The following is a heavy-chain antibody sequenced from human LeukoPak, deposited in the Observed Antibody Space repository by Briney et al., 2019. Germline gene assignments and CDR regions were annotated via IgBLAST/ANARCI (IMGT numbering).Heavy chain of an antibody. CDR2: INSDGSST. D-gene: IGHD2/OR15-2a*01. J-gene: IGHJ4*02. CDR1: GFTFSSSW. CDR3: ARVAAWENIGYLFVS. Sequence: GGSLRLSCAASGFTFSSSWMHWVRQAPGKGLVWVSRINSDGSSTSYADSVKGRFTISRENAKKMLYLQMNSLRAEDTAVYYCARVAAWENIGYLFVSWGQGTLVTVPS. V-gene: IGHV3-74*01.